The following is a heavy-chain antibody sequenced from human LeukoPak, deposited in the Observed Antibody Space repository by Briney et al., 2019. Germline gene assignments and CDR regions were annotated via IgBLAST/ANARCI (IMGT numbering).Heavy chain of an antibody. J-gene: IGHJ4*02. D-gene: IGHD3-10*01. V-gene: IGHV1-18*01. CDR1: GYTFTSYG. CDR2: ISAYNGNT. CDR3: ARIWVQGVIFAGIDY. Sequence: ASVKVSCKASGYTFTSYGISWVRQAPGQGLEWMGWISAYNGNTNYAQKLQGRVTMTTDTSTSTAYMELRSLRSDDTAVYYCARIWVQGVIFAGIDYWGQGTLVTVSS.